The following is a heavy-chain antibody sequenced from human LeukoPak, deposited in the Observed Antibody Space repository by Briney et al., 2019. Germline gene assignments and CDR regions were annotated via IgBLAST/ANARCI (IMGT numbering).Heavy chain of an antibody. V-gene: IGHV3-30*04. CDR1: GFSLSSYS. J-gene: IGHJ5*02. Sequence: TGGSLRLSCAGSGFSLSSYSMHWVRQAPGKGLEWVAIILFDGRNRYYADSVQGRFSISRDISKNTVYLEVNSLRGDDTAVYYCARGREYELPENKFDPWGQGTLVTVSS. CDR3: ARGREYELPENKFDP. D-gene: IGHD1/OR15-1a*01. CDR2: ILFDGRNR.